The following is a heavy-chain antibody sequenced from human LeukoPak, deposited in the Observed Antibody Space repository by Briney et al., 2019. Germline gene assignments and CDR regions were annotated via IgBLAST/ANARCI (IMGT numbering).Heavy chain of an antibody. V-gene: IGHV1-46*01. D-gene: IGHD2-21*02. CDR1: GYTFTSYY. J-gene: IGHJ4*02. CDR3: ARVFGGVVTGDY. CDR2: INPSGGST. Sequence: ASVKVSCKASGYTFTSYYMHWVRQAPGQGLEWMGIINPSGGSTSYAQKFQGRVTMTRDMSTSTVYMELSSLRSEDTAVYYCARVFGGVVTGDYWGQGTLVTVSS.